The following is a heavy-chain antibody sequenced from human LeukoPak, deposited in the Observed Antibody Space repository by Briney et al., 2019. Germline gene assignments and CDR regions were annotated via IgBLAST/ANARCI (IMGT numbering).Heavy chain of an antibody. J-gene: IGHJ4*02. CDR2: INPSGGST. Sequence: GASVKVSCKASGYTFTSYYMHWVRQAPGQGLERMGIINPSGGSTSYAQKFQGRVTMTRDMSTSTVYMELSSLRSEDTAVYYCARDPKEYYDFWSGYESLYYFDYWGQGTLVTVSS. V-gene: IGHV1-46*01. CDR3: ARDPKEYYDFWSGYESLYYFDY. D-gene: IGHD3-3*01. CDR1: GYTFTSYY.